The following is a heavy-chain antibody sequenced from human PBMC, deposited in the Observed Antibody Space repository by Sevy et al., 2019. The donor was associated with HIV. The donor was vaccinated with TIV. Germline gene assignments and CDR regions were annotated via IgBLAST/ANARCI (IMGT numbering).Heavy chain of an antibody. J-gene: IGHJ6*02. D-gene: IGHD6-13*01. CDR2: MNPDSGKR. Sequence: ASVKVSCKTSGYTFTSYDIIWVRQATGQGLEWMGWMNPDSGKRGYAQKFQGRVTMTTNTSISTAYMELRSLRSEDSAVYYCARADLDSSTFFYYYGMDVWGQGTTVTVSS. CDR3: ARADLDSSTFFYYYGMDV. V-gene: IGHV1-8*01. CDR1: GYTFTSYD.